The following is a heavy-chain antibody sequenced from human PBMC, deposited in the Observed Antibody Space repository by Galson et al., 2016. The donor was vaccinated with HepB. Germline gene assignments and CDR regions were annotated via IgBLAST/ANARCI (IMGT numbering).Heavy chain of an antibody. J-gene: IGHJ4*02. V-gene: IGHV3-23*01. CDR1: GFAFSGYA. CDR2: IHNSEDIS. CDR3: VKWRGGVWTDYFIDY. Sequence: SLRLSCAAAGFAFSGYAMSWVRQAPGEGLEWVSIIHNSEDISYYADSVKGRFTISRDNSKNTLYLQMNSLRAEDTAVYYCVKWRGGVWTDYFIDYWGQGTLVTVSS. D-gene: IGHD3/OR15-3a*01.